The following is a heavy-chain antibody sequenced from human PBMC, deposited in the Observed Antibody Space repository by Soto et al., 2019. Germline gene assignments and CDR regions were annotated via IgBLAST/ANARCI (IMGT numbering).Heavy chain of an antibody. CDR1: MC. CDR3: AAAIGIRRCSTGSAFLLNRSSDL. V-gene: IGHV2-70*13. D-gene: IGHD6-25*01. CDR2: IERDDDDK. Sequence: MCVSWLRQSPGKTLEWLALIERDDDDKYYSTSLKTRLTISKDTRKNQVVLTMANMEPADTATYYCAAAIGIRRCSTGSAFLLNRSSDL. J-gene: IGHJ2*01.